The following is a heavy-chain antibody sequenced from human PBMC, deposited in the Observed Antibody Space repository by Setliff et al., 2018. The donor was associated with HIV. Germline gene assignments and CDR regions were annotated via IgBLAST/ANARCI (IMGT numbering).Heavy chain of an antibody. CDR1: GDSIGSSSYY. J-gene: IGHJ6*03. D-gene: IGHD3-3*01. CDR3: ARGTAYYNFWSGYSQDYYYYMDV. Sequence: SETLSLTCTVSGDSIGSSSYYWAWIRQPPGKGLEWIGNIYYSGSTYYNPSLKSRVTISVDTSKNQFSLKLSSVTAADTAVYYCARGTAYYNFWSGYSQDYYYYMDVWGKGTTVTVSS. V-gene: IGHV4-39*07. CDR2: IYYSGST.